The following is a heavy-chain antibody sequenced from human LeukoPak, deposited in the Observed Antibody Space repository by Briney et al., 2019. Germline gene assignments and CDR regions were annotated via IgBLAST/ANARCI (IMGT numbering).Heavy chain of an antibody. CDR1: RITFTTSV. D-gene: IGHD6-19*01. J-gene: IGHJ3*02. CDR2: ISFDGIGK. Sequence: PGGSLRLSCAVSRITFTTSVIHWVRQAPGKGLEWVAAISFDGIGKHYTDSVEGRFTVSRDNSKNTLYLQMSSLRDEDTAVYRCARDGHSSGRAGIFDIWGQGTMVTVSS. CDR3: ARDGHSSGRAGIFDI. V-gene: IGHV3-30-3*01.